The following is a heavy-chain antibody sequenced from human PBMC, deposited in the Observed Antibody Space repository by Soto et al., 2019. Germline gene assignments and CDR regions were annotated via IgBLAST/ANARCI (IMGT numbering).Heavy chain of an antibody. Sequence: QVQLVQSGAEVKKPGSSVKVSCKASGGTFSSYTISWVRQAPGQGLEWMGRIIPILGISNNAQKFQGRVTITADKSTTTAYMELSSLRSEDTAVYYCARGPYGLGNYKSYYYDMGVWGEGTTVTVSS. CDR3: ARGPYGLGNYKSYYYDMGV. D-gene: IGHD3-10*01. V-gene: IGHV1-69*02. J-gene: IGHJ6*03. CDR1: GGTFSSYT. CDR2: IIPILGIS.